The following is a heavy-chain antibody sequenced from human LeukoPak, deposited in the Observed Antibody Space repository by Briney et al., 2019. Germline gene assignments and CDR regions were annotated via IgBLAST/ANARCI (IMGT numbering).Heavy chain of an antibody. CDR2: ISGSGGST. Sequence: QPGGSLRLSCAASGFTFSSYAMSWVRQAPGKGLEWVSVISGSGGSTYYADSVKGRFTISRDNSKNTLYLQMHSLRAEDTAVYYCAKDTGIAAAGHKWFDPWGQGTLVTVSS. CDR3: AKDTGIAAAGHKWFDP. CDR1: GFTFSSYA. D-gene: IGHD6-13*01. V-gene: IGHV3-23*01. J-gene: IGHJ5*02.